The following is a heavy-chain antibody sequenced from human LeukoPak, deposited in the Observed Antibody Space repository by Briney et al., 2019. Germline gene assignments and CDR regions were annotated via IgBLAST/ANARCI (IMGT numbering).Heavy chain of an antibody. CDR2: IYYSGST. D-gene: IGHD2-2*01. V-gene: IGHV4-59*08. J-gene: IGHJ5*02. CDR3: ARSTPTVVGVPADNWFDP. CDR1: GGSIGSYY. Sequence: SETLSLTCTVSGGSIGSYYWSWIRQPPGKGLEWIGYIYYSGSTNYNPSLKSRVTISVDTSKNQFSLKLSSVTAADTAVYYCARSTPTVVGVPADNWFDPWGQGTLVTVSS.